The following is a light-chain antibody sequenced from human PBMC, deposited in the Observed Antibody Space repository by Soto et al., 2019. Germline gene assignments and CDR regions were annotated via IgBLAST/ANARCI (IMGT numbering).Light chain of an antibody. CDR3: ATWDASLPGEV. CDR1: SSNIGNNY. V-gene: IGLV1-51*01. CDR2: DNN. Sequence: QSALTHSPSVSAAPGQKVTISCSGSSSNIGNNYVSWYQQLPGTAPKLLIYDNNKRPSGIPDRFSGSKSGTSGTLDITGLQTGDEADYYCATWDASLPGEVFGGGTKVTVL. J-gene: IGLJ2*01.